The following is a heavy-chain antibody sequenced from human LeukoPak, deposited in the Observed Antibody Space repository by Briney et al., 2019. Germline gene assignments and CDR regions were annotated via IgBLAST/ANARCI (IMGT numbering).Heavy chain of an antibody. CDR1: GFTFSSYG. CDR2: IWYDGSNK. Sequence: LGGSLRLSCAASGFTFSSYGMHWVRQAPGKGLEWVAVIWYDGSNKYYADSVKGRFTISRDNSKDTLYLQMNSLRAEDTAVYYCAKDRGNHYYYYYYMDVWGKGTTVTVSS. CDR3: AKDRGNHYYYYYYMDV. V-gene: IGHV3-33*06. D-gene: IGHD1-14*01. J-gene: IGHJ6*03.